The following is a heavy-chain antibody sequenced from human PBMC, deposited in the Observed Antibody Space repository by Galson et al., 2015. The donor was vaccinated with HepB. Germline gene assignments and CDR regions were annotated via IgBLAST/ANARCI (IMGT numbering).Heavy chain of an antibody. CDR2: ISRSGRYM. Sequence: SLRLSCAASGFSFNIYTMNWVRQVPGKGLEWVASISRSGRYMYYADSVKGRFTISRDNAQNSLNLEMRSLRVEDTAVYYCSIDWAWGFLEDLLQKGFDVWGLGTRVTVSS. CDR3: SIDWAWGFLEDLLQKGFDV. CDR1: GFSFNIYT. J-gene: IGHJ4*02. D-gene: IGHD3-3*01. V-gene: IGHV3-21*01.